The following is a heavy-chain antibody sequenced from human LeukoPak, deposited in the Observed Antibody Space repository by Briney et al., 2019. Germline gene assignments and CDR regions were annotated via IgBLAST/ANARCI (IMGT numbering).Heavy chain of an antibody. V-gene: IGHV3-7*01. J-gene: IGHJ6*03. D-gene: IGHD3-3*01. CDR1: GFTFSSYW. Sequence: EGSLRLSCAASGFTFSSYWMSWVRQAPGKGLEWVANIKQDGSEKYYVDSVKGRFTISRDNAKNSLYLQMNSLGAEDTAVYYCARDDNLRFLEWPSNYYMDVWGKGTTVTVSS. CDR3: ARDDNLRFLEWPSNYYMDV. CDR2: IKQDGSEK.